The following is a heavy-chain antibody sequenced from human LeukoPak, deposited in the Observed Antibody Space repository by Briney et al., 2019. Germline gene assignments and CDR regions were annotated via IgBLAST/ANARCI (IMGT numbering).Heavy chain of an antibody. CDR3: ARNTYYYDSSAYGYYYYYMDV. V-gene: IGHV5-51*01. CDR2: IYPGDSDT. CDR1: GYSFTSYW. J-gene: IGHJ6*03. D-gene: IGHD3-22*01. Sequence: GGSLKISCKGSGYSFTSYWIGWVRQMPGKGLEWMGIIYPGDSDTRYSPSFQGQVTISADKSISTAYLQWSSLKASDTAMYYCARNTYYYDSSAYGYYYYYMDVWGKGTTVTVSS.